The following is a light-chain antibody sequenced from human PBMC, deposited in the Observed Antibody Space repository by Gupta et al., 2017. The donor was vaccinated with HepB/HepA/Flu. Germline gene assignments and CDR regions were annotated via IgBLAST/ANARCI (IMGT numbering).Light chain of an antibody. CDR3: MQCLQLPRT. CDR2: EVS. Sequence: DIVMTQTPLSLSVTPGQPASISCKSSQSLLHSSGRTFFYWFLQKPGQPPQLLIYEVSNRFSGVPERLSGSGSGTDFTLKISRVEAEDVGVNYCMQCLQLPRTFGQGTKVEIK. V-gene: IGKV2D-29*01. J-gene: IGKJ1*01. CDR1: QSLLHSSGRTF.